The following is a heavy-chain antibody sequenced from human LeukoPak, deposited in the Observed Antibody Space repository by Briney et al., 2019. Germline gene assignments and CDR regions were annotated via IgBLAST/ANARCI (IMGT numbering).Heavy chain of an antibody. CDR2: VYHTGIT. CDR1: GGSISSSDW. V-gene: IGHV4-4*02. D-gene: IGHD6-6*01. CDR3: GRLVTYSTSDDF. Sequence: PSGTLSLTCAVSGGSISSSDWWSWVRQTPGRGLEWIGDVYHTGITNYNPSLKSRVAISADKSENQFSLNLNSVTVADSAVYYCGRLVTYSTSDDFWGQGTLVTVSS. J-gene: IGHJ4*02.